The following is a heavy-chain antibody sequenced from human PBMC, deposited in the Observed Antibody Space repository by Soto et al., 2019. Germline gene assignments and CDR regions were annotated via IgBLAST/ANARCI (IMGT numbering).Heavy chain of an antibody. CDR1: GGSISSGGYY. CDR3: ALENSSSSLDY. Sequence: SETLSLTCTVSGGSISSGGYYGSWIRQHPGKGLEWIGYIYYSGSTYYNPSLKSRVTISVDTSKNQFSLKLSSVTAADTAVYYCALENSSSSLDYWGQGTLVTVSS. CDR2: IYYSGST. V-gene: IGHV4-31*03. D-gene: IGHD6-6*01. J-gene: IGHJ4*02.